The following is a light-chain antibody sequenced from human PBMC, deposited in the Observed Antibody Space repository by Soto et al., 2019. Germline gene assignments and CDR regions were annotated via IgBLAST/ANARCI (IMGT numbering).Light chain of an antibody. J-gene: IGLJ2*01. CDR3: CSYAGSSTYVL. Sequence: QSVLTQSASVSGSPGQSITISCTGSSSDVGTYNLVSWYQQHPGTAPKLIIYEVNKRPSGVSNRFSGSKSGNTASLTISGLQAEDEADYYCCSYAGSSTYVLFGGGTKLTVL. CDR2: EVN. V-gene: IGLV2-23*02. CDR1: SSDVGTYNL.